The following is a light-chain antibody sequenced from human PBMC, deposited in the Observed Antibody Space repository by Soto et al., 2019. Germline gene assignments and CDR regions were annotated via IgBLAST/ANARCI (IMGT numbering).Light chain of an antibody. CDR2: EVS. V-gene: IGLV2-14*01. Sequence: QSALTQPASVSGSPGQSITISCTGTSSDVGGYNFVSWYQQHPGKGPKMLIYEVSNRPSGVSNRFSGSKSGNTASLTISGLQAEDEADYYCSSYTSCNTWVFGGGTKLTVL. CDR1: SSDVGGYNF. J-gene: IGLJ3*02. CDR3: SSYTSCNTWV.